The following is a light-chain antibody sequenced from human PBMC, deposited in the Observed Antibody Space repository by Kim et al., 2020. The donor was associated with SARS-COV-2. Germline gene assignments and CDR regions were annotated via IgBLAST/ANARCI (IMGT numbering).Light chain of an antibody. CDR3: NSRDSRGNHVV. Sequence: SSELTQDPAVSVALGQTVRITCQGDSLRSYYASWYQQKPGQAPVLVIYGKNNRPSGIPDRFSGSSSGNTASLTITGAQAGDEADYYCNSRDSRGNHVVFG. CDR2: GKN. V-gene: IGLV3-19*01. CDR1: SLRSYY. J-gene: IGLJ2*01.